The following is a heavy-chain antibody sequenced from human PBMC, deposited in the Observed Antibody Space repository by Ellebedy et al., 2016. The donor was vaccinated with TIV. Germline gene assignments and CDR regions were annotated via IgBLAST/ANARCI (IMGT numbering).Heavy chain of an antibody. CDR2: INPSGGST. J-gene: IGHJ4*02. CDR3: ARSLEWLPGDY. D-gene: IGHD3-3*01. V-gene: IGHV1-46*01. Sequence: AASVKVSCKASGYTFTSYYMYWVRQAPGQGLEWMGMINPSGGSTTYALKFRGRVTMTKDTSTSTLNMELSSLRFEDTAVYYCARSLEWLPGDYWGQGTLVTVSS. CDR1: GYTFTSYY.